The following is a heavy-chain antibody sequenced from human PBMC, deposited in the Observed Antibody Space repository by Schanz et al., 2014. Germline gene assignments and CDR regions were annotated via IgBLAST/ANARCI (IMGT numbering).Heavy chain of an antibody. Sequence: QVQAVQSGAEVKKPGASVKVSCKASGYTFTDYGVIWVRQAPGQGLEWMGWISAYNGHTDYAQKLQCRVTMTTDTSTSTACMELGSLRSDDTAVYYCARGFDFWDRWGQGTLVIVSS. CDR1: GYTFTDYG. CDR2: ISAYNGHT. D-gene: IGHD3-3*01. CDR3: ARGFDFWDR. V-gene: IGHV1-18*01. J-gene: IGHJ4*02.